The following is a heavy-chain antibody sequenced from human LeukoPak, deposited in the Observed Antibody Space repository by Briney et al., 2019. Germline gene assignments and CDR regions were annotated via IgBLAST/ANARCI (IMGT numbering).Heavy chain of an antibody. CDR2: IFHTGST. V-gene: IGHV4-4*02. Sequence: PSETLSLTCAVSGGSITTNNWWSWVRQSPGKGLEWIGEIFHTGSTKYNPSLKSRVTISVDTSMAQFSLKLSSVTAADTAVYYCARLYDYVWGSYRPRFDYWGQGTLVTVSS. CDR1: GGSITTNNW. D-gene: IGHD3-16*02. CDR3: ARLYDYVWGSYRPRFDY. J-gene: IGHJ4*02.